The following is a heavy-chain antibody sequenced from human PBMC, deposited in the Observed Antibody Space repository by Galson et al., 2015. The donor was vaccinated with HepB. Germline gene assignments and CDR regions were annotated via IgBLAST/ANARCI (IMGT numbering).Heavy chain of an antibody. V-gene: IGHV1-46*01. Sequence: SVKVSCKASGYTFTSYYMHWVRQAPGQGLEWMGIINPSGGSTSYAQKFQGRVTMTRDTSTSTVYMELSSLRSEDTAVYYCARDQQQLVKGDDAFDIWGQGTMVTVSS. D-gene: IGHD6-13*01. J-gene: IGHJ3*02. CDR3: ARDQQQLVKGDDAFDI. CDR2: INPSGGST. CDR1: GYTFTSYY.